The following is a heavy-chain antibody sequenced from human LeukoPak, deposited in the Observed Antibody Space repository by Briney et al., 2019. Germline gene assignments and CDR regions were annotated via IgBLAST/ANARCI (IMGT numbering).Heavy chain of an antibody. J-gene: IGHJ5*02. Sequence: SETLSLTCTVYGGSFSGYYWSWIRQPPGRGLEWIGEINHSGSINYNPSLKSRVTISVDTSKNQFSLKLSSVTAADTAVYYCARTYYDFWSGSTPYNWFDPWGQGTLVTVSS. CDR3: ARTYYDFWSGSTPYNWFDP. D-gene: IGHD3-3*01. CDR2: INHSGSI. V-gene: IGHV4-34*01. CDR1: GGSFSGYY.